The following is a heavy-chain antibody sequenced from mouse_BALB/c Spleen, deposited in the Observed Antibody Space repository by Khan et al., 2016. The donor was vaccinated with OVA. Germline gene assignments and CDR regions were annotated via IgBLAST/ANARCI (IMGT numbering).Heavy chain of an antibody. CDR1: GFTFSTFA. Sequence: EVELVESGGGLVKPGGSLNLSCAVSGFTFSTFAMSWVRQTPEKRLEWVATISSDGDYTIYPAIVTGRFTISRDTATNTLYLQMSSLRSEDTAMYYCARSPYGSFAYWGQGTLVTVSA. V-gene: IGHV5-9-3*01. CDR3: ARSPYGSFAY. J-gene: IGHJ3*01. D-gene: IGHD2-1*01. CDR2: ISSDGDYT.